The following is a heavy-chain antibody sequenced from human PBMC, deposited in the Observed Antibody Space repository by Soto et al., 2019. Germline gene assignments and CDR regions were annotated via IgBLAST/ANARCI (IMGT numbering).Heavy chain of an antibody. CDR1: GFTFSSYA. V-gene: IGHV3-30-3*01. J-gene: IGHJ4*02. Sequence: GGSLRLSCAASGFTFSSYAMHWVRQAPGKGLEWVAVISYDGSNKYYADSVKGRFTISRDNSKNTLYLQMNSLRAEDTAVYYCAREGDSYDSSGYPLDYWGQGTLVTVSS. CDR2: ISYDGSNK. D-gene: IGHD3-22*01. CDR3: AREGDSYDSSGYPLDY.